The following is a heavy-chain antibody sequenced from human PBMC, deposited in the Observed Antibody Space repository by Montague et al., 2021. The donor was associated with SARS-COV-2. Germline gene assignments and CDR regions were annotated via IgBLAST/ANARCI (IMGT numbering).Heavy chain of an antibody. D-gene: IGHD3-3*01. V-gene: IGHV4-59*01. CDR2: IYYSGST. J-gene: IGHJ3*02. Sequence: SETLSLTCTVSGGSISSYYWSWIRQPPGKGLEWIGYIYYSGSTNXXPSLKSRVTISVDTSKNQFSLKLSSVTAADTAVYYCARGRRRSITIFGVVIIDAFDNWGQGKMVTGSS. CDR1: GGSISSYY. CDR3: ARGRRRSITIFGVVIIDAFDN.